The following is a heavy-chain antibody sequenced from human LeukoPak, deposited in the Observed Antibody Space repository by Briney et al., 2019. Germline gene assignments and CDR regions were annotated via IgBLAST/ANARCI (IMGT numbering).Heavy chain of an antibody. CDR1: GFTVSGSA. Sequence: PGGSLRLSCAASGFTVSGSAMHWVRQASGKGLEWVGRIRSKANSYATAYAASVKGRFTISRDDSKNTAYLQMNSLKTEDTAVYYCTCGDCYWKRDYWGQGTLVTVSS. J-gene: IGHJ4*02. CDR3: TCGDCYWKRDY. CDR2: IRSKANSYAT. V-gene: IGHV3-73*01. D-gene: IGHD2-21*02.